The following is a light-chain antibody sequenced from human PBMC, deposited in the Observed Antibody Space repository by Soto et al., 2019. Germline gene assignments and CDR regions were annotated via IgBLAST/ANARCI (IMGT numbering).Light chain of an antibody. CDR2: DVD. CDR1: SRDIGGSNF. V-gene: IGLV2-11*01. Sequence: QSVLTQPRSVSGSPGQSVTISCTGTSRDIGGSNFVSWYQQHPDKAPKLMLYDVDERPSGVPDRFSGSKSGNTASLTISRLQGEDEADYYCCSYAGGEYTWVFGGGTKLTVL. J-gene: IGLJ3*02. CDR3: CSYAGGEYTWV.